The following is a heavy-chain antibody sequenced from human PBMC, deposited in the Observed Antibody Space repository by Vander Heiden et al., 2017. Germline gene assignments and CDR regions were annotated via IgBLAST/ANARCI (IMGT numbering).Heavy chain of an antibody. Sequence: QVQLVEAGGGVVQPGRSLRLPCAASGFTFSSYGMHWVRQAPGKGLEWVAVISYDGSNKYYADSVKGRFTISRDNSKNTLYLQMNSLRAEDTAVYYCAKTSGFDIWGQGTMVTVSS. CDR3: AKTSGFDI. J-gene: IGHJ3*02. D-gene: IGHD6-25*01. CDR2: ISYDGSNK. V-gene: IGHV3-30*18. CDR1: GFTFSSYG.